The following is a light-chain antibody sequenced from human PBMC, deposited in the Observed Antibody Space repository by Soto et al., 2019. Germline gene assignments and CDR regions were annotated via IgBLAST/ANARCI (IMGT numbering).Light chain of an antibody. CDR2: GNS. CDR1: SSNIGAGKD. V-gene: IGLV1-40*01. CDR3: QSYESSLSGSEV. Sequence: QSVLTQPPSVSGAPGQRVTISCTGSSSNIGAGKDVHWYQQLPGTAPKLLIYGNSNRPSGVPDRFSGSKSGTSASLPITGLQAEDEADYYCQSYESSLSGSEVFGTGTKVTAL. J-gene: IGLJ1*01.